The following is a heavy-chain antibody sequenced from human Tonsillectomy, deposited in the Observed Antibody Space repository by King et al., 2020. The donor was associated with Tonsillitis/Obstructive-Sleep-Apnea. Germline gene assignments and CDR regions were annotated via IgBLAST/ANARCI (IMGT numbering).Heavy chain of an antibody. CDR3: ARVGNGSEDY. CDR2: IIPSGGST. D-gene: IGHD1-26*01. CDR1: GYTFTSYY. Sequence: VQLVESGAEVKKSGASVKVSCKASGYTFTSYYIHWVRQAPGQGLEWMGIIIPSGGSTSYAQKFQGRVTMTRDTSTSTVYMELNSLRSEDTAVYYCARVGNGSEDYWGQGTLVTVSS. J-gene: IGHJ4*02. V-gene: IGHV1-46*01.